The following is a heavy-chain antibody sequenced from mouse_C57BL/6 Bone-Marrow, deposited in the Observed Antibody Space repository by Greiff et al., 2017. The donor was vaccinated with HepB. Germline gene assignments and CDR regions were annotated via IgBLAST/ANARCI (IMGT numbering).Heavy chain of an antibody. CDR1: GFNIKDDY. V-gene: IGHV14-4*01. CDR3: TSWRDSNYVEDY. D-gene: IGHD2-5*01. CDR2: IDPENGDT. Sequence: VQLKQSGAELVRPGASVKLSCTASGFNIKDDYMHWVKQRPEQGLEWIGWIDPENGDTEYASKFQGKATITADTSSNTAYLQLSSLTSEDTAVYYCTSWRDSNYVEDYWGQGTSVTVSS. J-gene: IGHJ4*01.